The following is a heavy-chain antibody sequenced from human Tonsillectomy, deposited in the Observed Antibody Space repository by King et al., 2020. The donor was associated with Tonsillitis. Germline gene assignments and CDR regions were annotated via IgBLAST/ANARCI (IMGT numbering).Heavy chain of an antibody. CDR3: AKDKGADYYDSGRGAFDF. J-gene: IGHJ3*01. CDR1: GFTVNNFD. CDR2: ISSAGRNI. Sequence: DVQLVESGGGLGKPGGSLRLACATSGFTVNNFDMNWVRQAPGRGREWVSSISSAGRNIYYAASVKGRFTISRDKAGNSMFLRKNRLRVEDTAVYYCAKDKGADYYDSGRGAFDFWGKGTTVTVSS. D-gene: IGHD3-22*01. V-gene: IGHV3-21*01.